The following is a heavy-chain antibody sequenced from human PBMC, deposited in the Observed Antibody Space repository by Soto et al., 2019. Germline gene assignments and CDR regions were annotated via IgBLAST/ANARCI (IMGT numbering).Heavy chain of an antibody. CDR1: GFTFSSYG. J-gene: IGHJ4*02. V-gene: IGHV3-30*18. Sequence: GGSLRLSCAASGFTFSSYGMHWVRQAPGKGLEWVAVISYDGSNKYYADSVKGRFTISRDNSKNTLYLQMNSLRAEDTAVYYWAKGWRPTTAKVTFYFWGQGTLVTVS. CDR2: ISYDGSNK. CDR3: AKGWRPTTAKVTFYF. D-gene: IGHD5-18*01.